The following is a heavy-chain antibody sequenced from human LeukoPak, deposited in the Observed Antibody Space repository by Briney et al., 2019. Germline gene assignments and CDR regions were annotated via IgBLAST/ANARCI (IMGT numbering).Heavy chain of an antibody. CDR1: AFTFSSSA. CDR3: AREMYSGMYNDAFDI. CDR2: ISSDGGNT. J-gene: IGHJ3*02. Sequence: GGSLRLSCATSAFTFSSSAMSWVRQAPGKGLEWVSAISSDGGNTYYADSMKGRFTISRDNSRNTLYLQMNSLRAEDTAVYYCAREMYSGMYNDAFDIWGQGTKVTVSS. V-gene: IGHV3-23*01. D-gene: IGHD1-26*01.